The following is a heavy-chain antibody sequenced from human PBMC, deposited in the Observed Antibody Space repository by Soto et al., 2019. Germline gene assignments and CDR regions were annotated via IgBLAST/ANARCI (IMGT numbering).Heavy chain of an antibody. D-gene: IGHD3-10*01. V-gene: IGHV4-34*01. CDR3: ARQESDGGDY. CDR2: ISHSGST. J-gene: IGHJ4*02. Sequence: PSETLSLTCAVHGGSFTGYYWSWIRQPPGKGLEWIGEISHSGSTNYNPSLKSRVTISLDTSKNQFSLKLSSVTAADTAVYYCARQESDGGDYWGQGTLVTVSS. CDR1: GGSFTGYY.